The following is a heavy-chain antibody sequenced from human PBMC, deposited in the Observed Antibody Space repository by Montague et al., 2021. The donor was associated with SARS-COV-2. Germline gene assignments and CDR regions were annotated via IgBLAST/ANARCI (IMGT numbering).Heavy chain of an antibody. CDR1: GAWDRGDY. Sequence: SETLSLTCTSLGAWDRGDYWRWTRLNSRNHPKWYADICSNEKTSYNPSLKSRVTISIDTSKNQFSLRLSSVTAADTAVYYCARTGDAYTRYYFDYWGQGTLVTVSS. V-gene: IGHV4-59*02. D-gene: IGHD5-24*01. CDR2: ICSNEKT. CDR3: ARTGDAYTRYYFDY. J-gene: IGHJ4*02.